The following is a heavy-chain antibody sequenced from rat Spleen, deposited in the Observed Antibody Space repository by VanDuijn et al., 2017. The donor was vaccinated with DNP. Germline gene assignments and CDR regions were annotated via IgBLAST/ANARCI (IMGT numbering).Heavy chain of an antibody. J-gene: IGHJ2*01. CDR1: GFTFSPYW. Sequence: EVQLVESGGGLVQPGRSLKLSCVASGFTFSPYWMAWIRQVPGKGLEWVAYIGSDGYAPYYGDSVKGRFTISRDNAENTVYLQMNSLRSEDTATYFCASWSPIAPISTSNYWGQGVMVTVSS. D-gene: IGHD1-2*01. CDR3: ASWSPIAPISTSNY. CDR2: IGSDGYAP. V-gene: IGHV5-58*01.